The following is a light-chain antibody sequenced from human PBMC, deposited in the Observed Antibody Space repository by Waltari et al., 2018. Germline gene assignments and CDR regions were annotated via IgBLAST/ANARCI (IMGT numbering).Light chain of an antibody. CDR2: KAS. J-gene: IGKJ4*01. V-gene: IGKV1-5*03. Sequence: DIQMTQSPSTLSASVGDRVIFSCRASQSISKWLAWYRQKPGKDPKLLIYKASTLESGVPSRFSGSGSGTEFTLTISSLQPEDFATYYCQQYNSYSLLSFGGGTKVEIK. CDR1: QSISKW. CDR3: QQYNSYSLLS.